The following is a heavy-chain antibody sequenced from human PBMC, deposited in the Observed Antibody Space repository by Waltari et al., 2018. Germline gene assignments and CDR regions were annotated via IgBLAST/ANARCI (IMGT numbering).Heavy chain of an antibody. D-gene: IGHD1-26*01. CDR3: ARADTSTSYFYYYMDV. Sequence: QVQLQESGPGLVKPSETLSLTCTVSGGSTSTYYWRWVRQSPGKGLEWIGYIHYSGSSVYNPSRRSRVAISLDTPNNQFSLRLRSVTAADAAIYYCARADTSTSYFYYYMDVWGKGTTVTVSS. CDR2: IHYSGSS. CDR1: GGSTSTYY. J-gene: IGHJ6*03. V-gene: IGHV4-59*01.